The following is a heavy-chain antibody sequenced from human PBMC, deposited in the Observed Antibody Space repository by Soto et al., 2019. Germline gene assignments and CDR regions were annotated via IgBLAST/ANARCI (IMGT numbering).Heavy chain of an antibody. CDR2: ISGSSSVI. CDR3: ASGCTHGGCWLMT. V-gene: IGHV3-48*02. D-gene: IGHD2-8*01. Sequence: EVQLVESGGGLVQPGGSLRLSCAASGFSFSNSNMNWVRQAPGKGLEWLSFISGSSSVIYYADSVKGRFTISRDNAKNALYLQINSLRDEDTAVYYCASGCTHGGCWLMTWGQGTLVTVSS. J-gene: IGHJ5*02. CDR1: GFSFSNSN.